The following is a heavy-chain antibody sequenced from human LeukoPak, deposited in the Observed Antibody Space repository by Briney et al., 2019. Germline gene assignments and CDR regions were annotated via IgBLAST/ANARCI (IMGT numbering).Heavy chain of an antibody. CDR2: INHSGST. D-gene: IGHD3/OR15-3a*01. Sequence: SEILSLTCAVYDGSFSGYYWSWIRQPPGKGLEWIGEINHSGSTNYNPSLKSRVTISLDTSKSQFSLKVRYVTAADTAVYYCARGYWTGYHHLDFWGQGTLVTVSS. V-gene: IGHV4-34*01. CDR3: ARGYWTGYHHLDF. CDR1: DGSFSGYY. J-gene: IGHJ4*02.